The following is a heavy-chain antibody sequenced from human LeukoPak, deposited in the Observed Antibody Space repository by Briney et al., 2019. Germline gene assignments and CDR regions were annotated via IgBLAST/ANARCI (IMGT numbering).Heavy chain of an antibody. D-gene: IGHD6-19*01. CDR1: GGSISSYY. Sequence: PSETLSLTCTVSGGSISSYYWSWIRQPPGKGLEWIGYIYYSGSTNYNPSLKSRVTISVDTSKNQFSLSLSSVTAADTAVYYCAREGKLTGYFGGLGFNYWGQGILVTVSS. J-gene: IGHJ4*02. V-gene: IGHV4-59*01. CDR2: IYYSGST. CDR3: AREGKLTGYFGGLGFNY.